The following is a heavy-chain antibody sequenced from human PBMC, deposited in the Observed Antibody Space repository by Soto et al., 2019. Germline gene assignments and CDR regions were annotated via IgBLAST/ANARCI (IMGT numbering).Heavy chain of an antibody. CDR3: ARVWSPMLLFLLWPPYYCMDV. CDR1: GFTFSSYE. D-gene: IGHD3-3*01. J-gene: IGHJ6*02. Sequence: GGSLRLSCAATGFTFSSYEMNWVHQAPGKGLEWVSYISSSGSTIYYADSVKGRFTISRDNAKNSLYLQMNSLRAEDTAVYYCARVWSPMLLFLLWPPYYCMDVSGERTTVT. CDR2: ISSSGSTI. V-gene: IGHV3-48*03.